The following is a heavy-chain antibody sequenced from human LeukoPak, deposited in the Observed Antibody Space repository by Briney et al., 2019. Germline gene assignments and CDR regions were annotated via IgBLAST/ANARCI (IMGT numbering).Heavy chain of an antibody. CDR1: GGSFSSYY. CDR2: IYYSGST. V-gene: IGHV4-39*01. Sequence: SETLSLTCAVYGGSFSSYYWGWIRQPPGKGLEWIGSIYYSGSTYYNPSLKSRVTISVDTSKNQFSLKLSSVTAADTAVYYCARSGGYYPFDYWGQGTLVTVSS. J-gene: IGHJ4*02. D-gene: IGHD3-3*01. CDR3: ARSGGYYPFDY.